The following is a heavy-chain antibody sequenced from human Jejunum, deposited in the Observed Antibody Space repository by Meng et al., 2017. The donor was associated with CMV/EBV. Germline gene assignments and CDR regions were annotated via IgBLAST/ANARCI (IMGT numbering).Heavy chain of an antibody. D-gene: IGHD3-3*01. CDR3: ARGGDFWSGYSGHYFDY. Sequence: IRRSGHDWGWIRQPPGKGLEWIGSIYYSGTTYYNPSLKSRVTISVDTSKNQFSLKLSSVTAADTAIYYCARGGDFWSGYSGHYFDYWGQGSLVTVSS. V-gene: IGHV4-39*07. CDR2: IYYSGTT. J-gene: IGHJ4*02. CDR1: IRRSGHD.